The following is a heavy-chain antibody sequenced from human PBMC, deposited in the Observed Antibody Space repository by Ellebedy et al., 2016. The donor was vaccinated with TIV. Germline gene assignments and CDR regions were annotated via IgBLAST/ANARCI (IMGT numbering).Heavy chain of an antibody. CDR3: ASYGGIHDF. CDR2: IYYSGST. Sequence: SETLSLTXTVSGGSVSSGRYYWNWIRQPPKGKGLEWIGYIYYSGSTNYNPSLKSRVAISVDTSKNQFSLKLTSVSAADTAVYYCASYGGIHDFWGQGTLVTVSS. D-gene: IGHD4-23*01. J-gene: IGHJ4*02. V-gene: IGHV4-61*01. CDR1: GGSVSSGRYY.